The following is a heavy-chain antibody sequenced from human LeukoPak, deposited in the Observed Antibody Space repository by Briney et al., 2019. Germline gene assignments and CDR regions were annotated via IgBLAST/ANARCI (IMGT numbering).Heavy chain of an antibody. Sequence: SETLSFTCTVSGGSISSYYWSWIRQPPGKGLEWIGYIYYSGSTNYNPSLKSRVTISVDTSKNQFSLKLSSVTAADTAVYYCARLLTYYYDSSGYYLFDYWGQGTLVTVSS. CDR2: IYYSGST. V-gene: IGHV4-59*08. CDR1: GGSISSYY. CDR3: ARLLTYYYDSSGYYLFDY. D-gene: IGHD3-22*01. J-gene: IGHJ4*02.